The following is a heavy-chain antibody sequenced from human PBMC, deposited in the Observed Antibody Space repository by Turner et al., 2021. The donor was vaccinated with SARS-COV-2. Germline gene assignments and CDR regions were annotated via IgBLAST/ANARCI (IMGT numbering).Heavy chain of an antibody. CDR3: YRGPDALDI. CDR2: INPNSGGT. Sequence: QVQLVQSGAEVKKPRASVKVSCKASGYTFTGYYMHWVRQAPGQGLEWMGWINPNSGGTNDVQKFQGRVTMTRDTSISTAYMEVSRLRSDDTAVYYCYRGPDALDIWGQGTMVTVSS. J-gene: IGHJ3*02. V-gene: IGHV1-2*02. D-gene: IGHD4-4*01. CDR1: GYTFTGYY.